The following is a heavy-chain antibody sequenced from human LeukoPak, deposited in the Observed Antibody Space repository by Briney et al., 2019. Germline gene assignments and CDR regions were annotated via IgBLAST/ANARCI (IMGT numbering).Heavy chain of an antibody. J-gene: IGHJ4*02. CDR1: GLTFGNYG. V-gene: IGHV3-23*01. CDR3: AEVESSYCRI. CDR2: IGGSGSTT. D-gene: IGHD3-10*01. Sequence: PGGSLRLSCVASGLTFGNYGMNWVRQAPGKGPEWVSSIGGSGSTTYYADSVRGRFTISRDNSKNSMYLQMSSLRAEDTAIYYCAEVESSYCRIWGQGTLVTVSS.